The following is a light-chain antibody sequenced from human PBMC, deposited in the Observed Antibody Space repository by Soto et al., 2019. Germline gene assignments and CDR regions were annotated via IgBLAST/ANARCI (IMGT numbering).Light chain of an antibody. CDR1: SSDVGGFNY. Sequence: QSALTQPASVSGSPGQSITISCTGTSSDVGGFNYVSRYQQHPDKAPKLMIFEVSNRPSGVSNRFSGSKSGNTASLTISGLQAEDEAHYYCSSYASTGTLYVFGTGTKVTVL. CDR2: EVS. V-gene: IGLV2-14*01. CDR3: SSYASTGTLYV. J-gene: IGLJ1*01.